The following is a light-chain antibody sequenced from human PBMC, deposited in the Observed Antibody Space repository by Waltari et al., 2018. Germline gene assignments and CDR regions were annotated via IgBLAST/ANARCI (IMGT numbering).Light chain of an antibody. V-gene: IGKV2-40*01. J-gene: IGKJ4*01. Sequence: DIVMTQTPLSLPITPGAPASIYCRSTQSRLHTNGNTYLHWYLQKPGQSPQLLIYGGSTRASGVPDRFSGSGSGTDFTLQISKVEAEDIGVYYCVQAIAFPLTFGGGTTVEIK. CDR1: QSRLHTNGNTY. CDR2: GGS. CDR3: VQAIAFPLT.